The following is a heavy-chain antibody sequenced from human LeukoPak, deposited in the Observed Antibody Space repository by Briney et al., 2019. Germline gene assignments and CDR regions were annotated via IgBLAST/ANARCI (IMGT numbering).Heavy chain of an antibody. Sequence: GASVKVSCKASGYTFTGYYMHWVRQAPGQGLEWMGWINPNSGGTNYAQKFQGRVTMTRDTSISTAYMELSRLRSDDTAVYYCAREGAVYGYSSSWYKYYYGMDVWGQGTTVTVSS. CDR1: GYTFTGYY. CDR2: INPNSGGT. J-gene: IGHJ6*02. V-gene: IGHV1-2*02. D-gene: IGHD6-13*01. CDR3: AREGAVYGYSSSWYKYYYGMDV.